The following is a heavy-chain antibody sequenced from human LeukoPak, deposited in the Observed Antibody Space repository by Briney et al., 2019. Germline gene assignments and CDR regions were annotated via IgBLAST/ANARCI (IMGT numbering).Heavy chain of an antibody. Sequence: KPGGSLRLSCAASGFTFSKARMSCVRQAPGKGLEWVGRIKTKTDGVTTDYAAPVKGRLTISRDDSKNTVYLQMNSLKTEDTAVYSWTGFETSGPDGFAIWGRGTMVTVSS. CDR3: TGFETSGPDGFAI. D-gene: IGHD5-12*01. CDR1: GFTFSKAR. V-gene: IGHV3-15*01. J-gene: IGHJ3*02. CDR2: IKTKTDGVTT.